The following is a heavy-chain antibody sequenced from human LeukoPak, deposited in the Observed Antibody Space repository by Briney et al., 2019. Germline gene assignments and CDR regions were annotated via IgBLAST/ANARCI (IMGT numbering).Heavy chain of an antibody. Sequence: GGSLRLSCSASGFTFRDYGTHWVRQAPGKGLEWVAIVYSDGSKEYYADSVKGRFTVSRDNSKDTVFLQMSSLRAEDTAIYYCARDRAWYLDYWGQGTLVTVSS. CDR3: ARDRAWYLDY. V-gene: IGHV3-33*01. D-gene: IGHD6-13*01. CDR2: VYSDGSKE. J-gene: IGHJ4*02. CDR1: GFTFRDYG.